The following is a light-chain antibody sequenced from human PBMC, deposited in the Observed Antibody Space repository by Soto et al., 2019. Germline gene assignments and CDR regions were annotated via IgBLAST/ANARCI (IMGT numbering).Light chain of an antibody. V-gene: IGKV4-1*01. CDR3: QQYYGTPLT. J-gene: IGKJ4*01. CDR2: WAS. Sequence: DIVMTQSPDSLAVSLGERATINCKSSRTVLYSSNNRNYLAWYQHKPGQPPKLLINWASARESGVPDRFSGAGSGTDFTLTISSLQAEDVAVYYFQQYYGTPLTFGGGTLVEIK. CDR1: RTVLYSSNNRNY.